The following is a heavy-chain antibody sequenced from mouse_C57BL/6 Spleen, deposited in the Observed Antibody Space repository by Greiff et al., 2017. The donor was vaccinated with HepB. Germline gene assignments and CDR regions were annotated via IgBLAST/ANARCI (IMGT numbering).Heavy chain of an antibody. V-gene: IGHV1-50*01. CDR2: IDPSDSYT. CDR1: GYTFTSYW. D-gene: IGHD1-1*01. Sequence: QVQLQQPGAELVKPGASVKLSCKASGYTFTSYWMQWVKQRPGQGLEWIGEIDPSDSYTNYNQKFKGKATLTVDTSSSTAYMQLSSLTSEDSAVYYCARSRSVVVPFYYWGQGTTLTVSS. CDR3: ARSRSVVVPFYY. J-gene: IGHJ2*01.